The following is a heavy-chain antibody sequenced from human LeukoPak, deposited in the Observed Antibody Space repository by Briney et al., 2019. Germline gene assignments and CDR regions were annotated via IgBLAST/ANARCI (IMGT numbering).Heavy chain of an antibody. CDR3: AKRGPGSPQSGKYYFDY. J-gene: IGHJ4*02. CDR2: ISGRADLT. D-gene: IGHD3-10*01. CDR1: GFTFSTYG. Sequence: GETLRLSCAASGFTFSTYGITWVRQAPGKGLEWVSAISGRADLTFYADSVKGRFTISRDNSKNTLYLQMNSLRAEDTAVYYCAKRGPGSPQSGKYYFDYWGQGTLVTVSS. V-gene: IGHV3-23*01.